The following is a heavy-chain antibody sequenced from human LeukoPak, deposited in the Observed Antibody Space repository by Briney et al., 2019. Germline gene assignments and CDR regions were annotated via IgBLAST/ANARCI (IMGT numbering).Heavy chain of an antibody. Sequence: GGSLRLSCAASGFTFSSYAMNWVRQAPGKGLEWVSAISGSGGTTYYADSVKGRFTISRGNSKNTLFLQMSSLRAEDTAVYYCAKDREGLSSGYDLEYFDYWGQGTLVTVSS. CDR1: GFTFSSYA. CDR3: AKDREGLSSGYDLEYFDY. CDR2: ISGSGGTT. J-gene: IGHJ4*02. V-gene: IGHV3-23*01. D-gene: IGHD5-12*01.